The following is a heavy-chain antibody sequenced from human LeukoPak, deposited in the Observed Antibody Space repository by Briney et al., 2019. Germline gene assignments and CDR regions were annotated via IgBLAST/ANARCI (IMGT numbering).Heavy chain of an antibody. J-gene: IGHJ4*02. V-gene: IGHV3-21*01. CDR3: ARPLDSSNNYFAY. CDR2: ISSSSNYM. D-gene: IGHD6-13*01. CDR1: GFNXSXXX. Sequence: GALGISFPASGFNXSXXXXDWVRXAPGKXQXXXSFISSSSNYMSYADSVKDRFTISRDNAKNSLYLQMNSLRAEDTAVYYCARPLDSSNNYFAYWGQGTLVTVSA.